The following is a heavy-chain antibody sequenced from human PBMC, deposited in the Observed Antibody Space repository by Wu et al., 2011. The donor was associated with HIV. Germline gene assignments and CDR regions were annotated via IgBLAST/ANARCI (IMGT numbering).Heavy chain of an antibody. CDR2: IYPGDSET. J-gene: IGHJ4*02. CDR1: GYSFTSYW. Sequence: VQLVQSGAEVKKPGESLKISCKGSGYSFTSYWIGWVRQMPGQGLEWMGIIYPGDSETRYSPSFQGQVTISSDNSTRTAYLQWSSLKASDTAMYYCASVPVSGAAFDFWGQGTLVTVSS. V-gene: IGHV5-51*01. D-gene: IGHD6-19*01. CDR3: ASVPVSGAAFDF.